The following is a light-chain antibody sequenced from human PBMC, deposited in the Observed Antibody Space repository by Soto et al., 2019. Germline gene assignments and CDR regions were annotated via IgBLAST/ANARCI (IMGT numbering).Light chain of an antibody. Sequence: QSALTQPASVSGSPGQSITISCTGTSSDVGGHNYVSWYQQHPGTAPKLMIYEVTNRPSGVSNRFSGSKSGNTASLTISGLQAEDEADYYCSSFTTTYFYVFGPGTKLTVL. CDR2: EVT. CDR1: SSDVGGHNY. J-gene: IGLJ1*01. CDR3: SSFTTTYFYV. V-gene: IGLV2-14*01.